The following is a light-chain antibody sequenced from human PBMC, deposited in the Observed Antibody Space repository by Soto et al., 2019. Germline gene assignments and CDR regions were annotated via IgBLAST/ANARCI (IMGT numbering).Light chain of an antibody. Sequence: CMASQSVSSYLAWYQQKPGQAPRLLIYGASTRATGIPARFSGSGSGTDFTLTISSLQAEDVAVYYCQQYYTTPWTFGQGTKVDIK. V-gene: IGKV3-15*01. J-gene: IGKJ1*01. CDR2: GAS. CDR1: QSVSSY. CDR3: QQYYTTPWT.